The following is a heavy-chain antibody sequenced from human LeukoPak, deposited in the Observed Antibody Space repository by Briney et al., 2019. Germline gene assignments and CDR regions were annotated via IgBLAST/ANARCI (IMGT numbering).Heavy chain of an antibody. V-gene: IGHV3-74*01. CDR1: GFTFSENW. D-gene: IGHD4-23*01. J-gene: IGHJ4*02. Sequence: GGSLRLSCVASGFTFSENWMHWVRQAPGKGLAWVSHINRDGGLTNYADSVKGRFTISRDNARNTVYLQMSSLRAEDTAVYYCARDNSDNGGNSGGVDYWGQGTLVTVSS. CDR2: INRDGGLT. CDR3: ARDNSDNGGNSGGVDY.